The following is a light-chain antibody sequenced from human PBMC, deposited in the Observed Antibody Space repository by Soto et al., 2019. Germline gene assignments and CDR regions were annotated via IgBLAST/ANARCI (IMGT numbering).Light chain of an antibody. J-gene: IGLJ2*01. Sequence: QSVLTQPPSVSAAPGQTVTISCSGRSSNIGNNYVSWYQQFPGTAPKLLIKDNDKRPSGIPDRFSGSKSGTSATLGITGLQTGDEANYYCGTWDSSLSAVVFGGGTKLTVL. V-gene: IGLV1-51*01. CDR2: DND. CDR3: GTWDSSLSAVV. CDR1: SSNIGNNY.